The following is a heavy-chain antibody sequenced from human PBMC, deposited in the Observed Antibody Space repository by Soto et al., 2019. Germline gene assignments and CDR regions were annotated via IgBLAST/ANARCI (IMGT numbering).Heavy chain of an antibody. CDR3: ARAAYGEYWFDP. D-gene: IGHD4-17*01. J-gene: IGHJ5*02. CDR1: GFTFSGYW. V-gene: IGHV3-74*01. Sequence: EVQLVESGGGVVPPGGSLRLSCAASGFTFSGYWMHWVRQAPGKGLMWVSSINGDGRTTNYADSVKGRFTISRENAKNTLYLQMNSLRAEDTAVYYCARAAYGEYWFDPWGQGTLVTVSS. CDR2: INGDGRTT.